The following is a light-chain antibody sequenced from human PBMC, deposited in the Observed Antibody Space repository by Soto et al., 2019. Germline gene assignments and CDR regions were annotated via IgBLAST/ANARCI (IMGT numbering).Light chain of an antibody. CDR3: SSHAGNNNYV. CDR1: SSDVGGYNY. J-gene: IGLJ1*01. CDR2: AVT. Sequence: QSALTQPRSVSGSPGQSVTISCTGTSSDVGGYNYVSWYQQHPGKAPKLMIYAVTERPSGVPDRFSGSKSGNTASLTVSGLQTEDEADYYCSSHAGNNNYVFGTGTKLTVL. V-gene: IGLV2-8*01.